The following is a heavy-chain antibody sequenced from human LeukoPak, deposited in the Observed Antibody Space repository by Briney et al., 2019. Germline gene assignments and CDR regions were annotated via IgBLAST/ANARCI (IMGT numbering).Heavy chain of an antibody. CDR3: ARPYYYDSSGYYYY. CDR1: GFRFSGYW. J-gene: IGHJ4*02. V-gene: IGHV3-7*01. CDR2: IKQDGSEK. Sequence: GGSLRLSCAASGFRFSGYWMTWVRQAPGKGLEWVANIKQDGSEKYYVDSVKGRFTISRDNAKNSLYLQMNSLRAEDTAVYYCARPYYYDSSGYYYYWGQGTLVTVSS. D-gene: IGHD3-22*01.